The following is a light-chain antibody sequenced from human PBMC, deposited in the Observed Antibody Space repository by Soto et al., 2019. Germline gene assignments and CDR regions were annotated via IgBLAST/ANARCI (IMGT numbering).Light chain of an antibody. Sequence: EIILTQSPASLSVSPGERATLSCRASQSVNNNLAWYQQKRGQAPRLLIYGASTRATGIPGRFRGSGSGTEVTLTITSLQSEDFAVYFCQQYKNWPPDTFGQGTKLEIK. CDR1: QSVNNN. V-gene: IGKV3-15*01. CDR2: GAS. CDR3: QQYKNWPPDT. J-gene: IGKJ2*01.